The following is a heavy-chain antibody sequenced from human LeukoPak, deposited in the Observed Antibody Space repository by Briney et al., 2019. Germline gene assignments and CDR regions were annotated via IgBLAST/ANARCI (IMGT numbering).Heavy chain of an antibody. D-gene: IGHD6-13*01. CDR1: GFSFTRCW. CDR2: IYPGDSDT. V-gene: IGHV5-51*01. Sequence: GESLKISCKGSGFSFTRCWIAWVRQMPGKGLEWMGIIYPGDSDTRYSPSFQGQVTISADKSINTAYLQWSSLKASGTAMYYCAKVRDRIEAQGAPSDDAFDIWGQGTMVTVSS. CDR3: AKVRDRIEAQGAPSDDAFDI. J-gene: IGHJ3*02.